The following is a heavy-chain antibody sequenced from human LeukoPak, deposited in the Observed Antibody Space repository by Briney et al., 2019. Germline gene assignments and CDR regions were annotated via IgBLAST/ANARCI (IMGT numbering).Heavy chain of an antibody. J-gene: IGHJ5*02. Sequence: PSETLSLTCTVSGGSISSSSYYWGWIRQPPGKGLEWIGSIYYSGSTYYNPSLKSRVTISVDTSKNQFSLKLSSVTAADTAVYYCASGGYSSSSDLNWFDPWGQGTLVTVSS. V-gene: IGHV4-39*07. CDR2: IYYSGST. CDR3: ASGGYSSSSDLNWFDP. CDR1: GGSISSSSYY. D-gene: IGHD6-13*01.